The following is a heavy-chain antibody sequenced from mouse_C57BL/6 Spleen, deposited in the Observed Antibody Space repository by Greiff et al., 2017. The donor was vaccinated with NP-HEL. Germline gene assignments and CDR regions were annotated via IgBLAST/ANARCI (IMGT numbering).Heavy chain of an antibody. CDR3: ATYSGYFDV. Sequence: EVKLLESGPGLVKPSQSLSLTCSVTGYSITSGYYWNWIRQFPGNKLEWMGYISYDGSNNYNPSLKNRISITRDTSKNQFFLKLNSVTTEDTATYYCATYSGYFDVWGTGTTVTVSS. CDR2: ISYDGSN. V-gene: IGHV3-6*01. D-gene: IGHD1-1*01. J-gene: IGHJ1*03. CDR1: GYSITSGYY.